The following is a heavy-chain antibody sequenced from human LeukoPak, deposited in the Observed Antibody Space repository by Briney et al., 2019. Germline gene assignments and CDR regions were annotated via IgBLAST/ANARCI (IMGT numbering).Heavy chain of an antibody. V-gene: IGHV3-15*01. CDR1: GFTFSNAW. CDR2: IKSKTDGGTT. CDR3: TTDPPYYGDYPDALDY. D-gene: IGHD4-17*01. Sequence: PGGSLRLSCAASGFTFSNAWMSWVRQAPGKGREWVGRIKSKTDGGTTDYAAPVKGRFTISRDDSKNTLYLQMNSLKTEDTAVYYCTTDPPYYGDYPDALDYWGQGTLVTVSS. J-gene: IGHJ4*02.